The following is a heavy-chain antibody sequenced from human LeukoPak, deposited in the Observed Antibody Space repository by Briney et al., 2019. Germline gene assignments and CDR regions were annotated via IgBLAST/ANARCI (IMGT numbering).Heavy chain of an antibody. Sequence: PGGSLRLSCAASGFTFSSYAMSWVRQAPGKGLEWVSAISGSGGSTYYADSVKGRFTISRDNSKNTLYLQMDSLRAEDTAVYYCAKGTHIVVVPAAIRDYYYYGMDVWGQGTTVTVSS. D-gene: IGHD2-2*01. CDR1: GFTFSSYA. V-gene: IGHV3-23*01. CDR2: ISGSGGST. CDR3: AKGTHIVVVPAAIRDYYYYGMDV. J-gene: IGHJ6*02.